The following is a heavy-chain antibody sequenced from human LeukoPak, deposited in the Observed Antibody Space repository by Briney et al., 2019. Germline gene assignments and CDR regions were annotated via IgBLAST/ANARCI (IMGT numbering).Heavy chain of an antibody. CDR3: AKGRQRQGRGYFQH. V-gene: IGHV3-23*01. J-gene: IGHJ1*01. Sequence: GGSLRLSCAASGFTLSSYAMSWVRQAPGKGLEWVSAISGSGGSTYYADSVKGRFTISRDNSKNTLYLQMNSLRAEDTAVYYCAKGRQRQGRGYFQHWGQGTLVTVSS. CDR2: ISGSGGST. D-gene: IGHD6-25*01. CDR1: GFTLSSYA.